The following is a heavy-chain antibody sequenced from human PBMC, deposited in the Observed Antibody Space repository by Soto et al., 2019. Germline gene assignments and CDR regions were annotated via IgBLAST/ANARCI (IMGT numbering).Heavy chain of an antibody. CDR2: IYYSGST. D-gene: IGHD5-18*01. J-gene: IGHJ6*03. CDR3: ARGGYSYEFYYYYYMDV. V-gene: IGHV4-39*01. Sequence: QLQLQESGPGLVKPSETLSLTCTVSAGSISSSSYYWGWIRQPPGKGLEWIGSIYYSGSTYYNPSLKSRVTISVDTSKNQFSLKLSSVTAADTAVYYCARGGYSYEFYYYYYMDVWGKGTTVTVSS. CDR1: AGSISSSSYY.